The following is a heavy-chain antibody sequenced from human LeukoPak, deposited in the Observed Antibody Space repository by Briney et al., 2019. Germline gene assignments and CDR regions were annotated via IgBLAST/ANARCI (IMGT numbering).Heavy chain of an antibody. V-gene: IGHV3-30*02. CDR3: AKESHYPHMGTYLITIDS. Sequence: GGSLRLSCAASGFTFSSYGMHWVRQAPGKGLEWVAFIRYDGSNKYYADSVKGRFTISGDNSKNTLYLQMNSLRAEDTALYYCAKESHYPHMGTYLITIDSWGQGTLVIVSS. CDR2: IRYDGSNK. CDR1: GFTFSSYG. D-gene: IGHD3-16*01. J-gene: IGHJ4*02.